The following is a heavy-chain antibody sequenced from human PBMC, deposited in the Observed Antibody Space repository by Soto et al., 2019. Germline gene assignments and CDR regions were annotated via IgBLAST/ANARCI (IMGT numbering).Heavy chain of an antibody. CDR2: INPNSGGT. J-gene: IGHJ4*02. Sequence: ASVKVSCKASGYTFTGYYMHWVRQAPGQGLEWMGWINPNSGGTNYAQKFQGWVTMTRDTSISTAYMELSRLRSDDTAVYYCARAPPSTGDHPMGYYFDYWGQGTLVTVSS. V-gene: IGHV1-2*04. CDR3: ARAPPSTGDHPMGYYFDY. D-gene: IGHD7-27*01. CDR1: GYTFTGYY.